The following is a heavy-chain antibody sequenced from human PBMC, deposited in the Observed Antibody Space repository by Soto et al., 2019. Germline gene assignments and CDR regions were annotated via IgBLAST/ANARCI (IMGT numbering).Heavy chain of an antibody. D-gene: IGHD1-7*01. CDR3: AKLQEAGLELLLFDY. Sequence: GGSLRLSCAASGFTFSSYAMSWVRQAPGKGLEWVSAISGSGGSTYYADSVKGRFTISRDNSKNTLYLQMNSLRAEDTAVYYCAKLQEAGLELLLFDYWGQGTLVTVSS. CDR2: ISGSGGST. V-gene: IGHV3-23*01. CDR1: GFTFSSYA. J-gene: IGHJ4*02.